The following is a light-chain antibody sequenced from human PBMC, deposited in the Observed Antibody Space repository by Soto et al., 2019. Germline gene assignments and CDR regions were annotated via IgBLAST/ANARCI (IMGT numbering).Light chain of an antibody. CDR1: QDVSQW. CDR2: KAS. Sequence: DIQMTQSPSTLSASVGDRVIITCRASQDVSQWLAWYQQKTGKAPKLLIYKASQLESGVPSRFSGRGSGTEFTLTIRDLQPDDFATYFCQQYDSDSYTFGQGTKLDIK. CDR3: QQYDSDSYT. V-gene: IGKV1-5*03. J-gene: IGKJ2*01.